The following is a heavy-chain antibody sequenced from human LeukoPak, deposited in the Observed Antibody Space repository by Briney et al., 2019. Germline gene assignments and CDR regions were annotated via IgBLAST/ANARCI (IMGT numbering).Heavy chain of an antibody. CDR1: GFTFSGSA. J-gene: IGHJ5*02. D-gene: IGHD2-2*01. V-gene: IGHV3-73*01. CDR3: TSNIVVVPAAGNSFDP. Sequence: GGSLRLSCAASGFTFSGSAMHWVRQASGKGLEWVGRIRSKANSYATAYAASVKGRFTISRDDSKNTAYLQMNSLKTEDTAVYYCTSNIVVVPAAGNSFDPWGQGTLVTVSS. CDR2: IRSKANSYAT.